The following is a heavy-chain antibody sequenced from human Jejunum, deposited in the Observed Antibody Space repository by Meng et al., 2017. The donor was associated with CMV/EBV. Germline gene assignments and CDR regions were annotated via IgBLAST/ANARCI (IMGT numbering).Heavy chain of an antibody. CDR3: ARDSIASALDY. CDR2: IDSFSSTM. Sequence: AASGFSFGVYSMNWVRQAPGKGLELLSYIDSFSSTMYYTDSIKGRFTISRDNAKNSLYLQMNSLSAEDTAVYYCARDSIASALDYWGQGVLVTVSS. CDR1: GFSFGVYS. V-gene: IGHV3-48*01. J-gene: IGHJ4*02. D-gene: IGHD6-13*01.